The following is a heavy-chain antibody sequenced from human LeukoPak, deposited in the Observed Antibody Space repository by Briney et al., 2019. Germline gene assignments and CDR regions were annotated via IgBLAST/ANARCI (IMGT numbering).Heavy chain of an antibody. CDR1: GFTFSTYT. CDR2: IWNDGSVD. J-gene: IGHJ4*02. Sequence: GGSLRLSCTASGFTFSTYTMHWVRQAPGKGLEWVALIWNDGSVDYYADSVKGRFTISRDNSKNTLYLQMNSLRAEDTAVYYCAKAHSSGWYNFDYWGQGTLVTVSS. CDR3: AKAHSSGWYNFDY. V-gene: IGHV3-30*01. D-gene: IGHD6-19*01.